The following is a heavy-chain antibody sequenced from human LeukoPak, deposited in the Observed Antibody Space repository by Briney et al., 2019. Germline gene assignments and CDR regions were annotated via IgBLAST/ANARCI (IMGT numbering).Heavy chain of an antibody. CDR1: GFTFSSYG. Sequence: GGSLRLSCAASGFTFSSYGMHWVRQAPGKGLEWVAVISYDGSNKYYADSVKGRFTISRDNSKNTLYLQMNSLRAEDTAVYYCAKALGGIVVVTAPPYYYGMDVWGQGTTVTVSS. J-gene: IGHJ6*02. D-gene: IGHD2-21*02. CDR2: ISYDGSNK. V-gene: IGHV3-30*18. CDR3: AKALGGIVVVTAPPYYYGMDV.